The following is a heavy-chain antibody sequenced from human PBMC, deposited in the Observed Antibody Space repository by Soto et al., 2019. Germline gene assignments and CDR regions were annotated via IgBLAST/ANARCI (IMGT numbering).Heavy chain of an antibody. CDR2: IWYDGSNK. Sequence: QVQLVESGGGVVQPGRSLRLSCAASGFTFSSYGMHWVRQAPGKGLEWVAVIWYDGSNKYYADSVKGRFTISRDNSKNTLYLQMNSLRAEDTAVFYCARAPYSSSHGYYYYGMDVWGQGTTVTVSS. D-gene: IGHD6-6*01. J-gene: IGHJ6*02. CDR3: ARAPYSSSHGYYYYGMDV. CDR1: GFTFSSYG. V-gene: IGHV3-33*01.